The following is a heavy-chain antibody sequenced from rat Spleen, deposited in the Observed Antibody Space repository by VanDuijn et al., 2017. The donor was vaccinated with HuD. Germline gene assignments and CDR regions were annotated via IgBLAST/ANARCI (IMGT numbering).Heavy chain of an antibody. D-gene: IGHD1-11*01. CDR3: ARGDGGYPYWYFDF. Sequence: EVQLVESGGGLVQPGRSLKLSCAASGFTFSNYGMAWVRQAPTKGLEWVATISPSGGSTYYRDSVKGRFTVSRDNAKSTLYLQMDSLRSEDTATYYCARGDGGYPYWYFDFWGPGTMVTVSS. CDR2: ISPSGGST. J-gene: IGHJ1*01. CDR1: GFTFSNYG. V-gene: IGHV5-29*01.